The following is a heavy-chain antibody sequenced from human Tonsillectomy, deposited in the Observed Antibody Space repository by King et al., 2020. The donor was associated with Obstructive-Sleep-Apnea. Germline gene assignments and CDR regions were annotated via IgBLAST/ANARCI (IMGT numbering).Heavy chain of an antibody. V-gene: IGHV4-34*01. CDR2: INHSGST. CDR1: GGSFSGYH. CDR3: ARRYYGSGSYSPFDY. D-gene: IGHD3-10*01. J-gene: IGHJ4*02. Sequence: VQLQQWGAGLLKPSETLSLTCAVYGGSFSGYHWSWIRQPPGKGLGWIGEINHSGSTNYNPSLKSRVTMLVDTSKNQFSLNLSSVTAADTAVYYCARRYYGSGSYSPFDYWGQGNLVTVSS.